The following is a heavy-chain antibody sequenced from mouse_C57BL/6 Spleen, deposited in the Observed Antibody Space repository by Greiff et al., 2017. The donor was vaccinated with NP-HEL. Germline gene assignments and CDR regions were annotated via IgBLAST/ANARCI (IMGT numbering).Heavy chain of an antibody. CDR2: IYPGNSDT. D-gene: IGHD1-1*01. J-gene: IGHJ3*01. CDR3: TGGSSYAPFAY. V-gene: IGHV1-5*01. Sequence: EVQLQQSGTVLARPGASVKMSCKTSDYTFTSYWMHWVKQRPGQGLEWIGAIYPGNSDTSYNQKFKGKAKLTAVTSASTAYMELSSLTNEDSAVYYCTGGSSYAPFAYWGQGTLVTVSA. CDR1: DYTFTSYW.